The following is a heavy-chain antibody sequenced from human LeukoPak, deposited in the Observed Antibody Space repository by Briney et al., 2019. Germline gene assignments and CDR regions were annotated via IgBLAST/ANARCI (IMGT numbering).Heavy chain of an antibody. J-gene: IGHJ3*02. V-gene: IGHV1-18*01. Sequence: ASVKVSCKASGYTFTSYGIRWVRQAPGQGLEWMGWINAYSGNTNYAQKLQGRVTMTTDTSTSTAYMELRSLRSDDTAVYYCTRDLGGTGWLLSYWAFDIWGQGTMVTVSS. CDR1: GYTFTSYG. CDR2: INAYSGNT. D-gene: IGHD5-24*01. CDR3: TRDLGGTGWLLSYWAFDI.